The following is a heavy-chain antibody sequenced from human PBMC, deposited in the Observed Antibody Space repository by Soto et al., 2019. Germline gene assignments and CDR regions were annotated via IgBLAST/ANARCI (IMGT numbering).Heavy chain of an antibody. D-gene: IGHD3-10*01. J-gene: IGHJ6*02. CDR2: IYYSGSA. CDR3: ARGVGFGYYYYHMDL. CDR1: GASVPSVSDY. V-gene: IGHV4-61*01. Sequence: QVQLQESGPGLVKPSETLSLTCTVSGASVPSVSDYWSWFRQPPGKGLEWIGYIYYSGSADYNPSLGSRVTISIDTSKNQFSLKLTSVTAADTAVYYCARGVGFGYYYYHMDLWGQGTPVTVSS.